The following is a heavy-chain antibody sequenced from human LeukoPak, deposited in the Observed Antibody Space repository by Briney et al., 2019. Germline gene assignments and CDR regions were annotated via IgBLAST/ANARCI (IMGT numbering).Heavy chain of an antibody. CDR1: GDSVRTNNYY. Sequence: SETLSLTCTVSGDSVRTNNYYWSWIRQPPGEGLEWIGYIHYSGNTNYNTSLKSRVTISVDTSKSQFSLRLSSVTAADTAVYYCARDLYLYDSSGTTYNWFDPWGQGTLVTVSS. V-gene: IGHV4-61*01. J-gene: IGHJ5*02. D-gene: IGHD3-22*01. CDR3: ARDLYLYDSSGTTYNWFDP. CDR2: IHYSGNT.